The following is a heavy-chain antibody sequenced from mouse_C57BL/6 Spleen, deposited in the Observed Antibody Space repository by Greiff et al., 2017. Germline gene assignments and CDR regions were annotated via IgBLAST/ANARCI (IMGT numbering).Heavy chain of an antibody. Sequence: QVQLQQPGAELVRPGSSVKLSCKASGYTFTSYWMDWVKQRPGQGLEWIGNIYPSDSATHYNQKFKDKATLTVDKSSSTAYMQLSSLTSEDSAVYYCATNYVVSSSAFAYWGQGTLVTVSA. CDR1: GYTFTSYW. J-gene: IGHJ3*01. V-gene: IGHV1-61*01. D-gene: IGHD1-3*01. CDR2: IYPSDSAT. CDR3: ATNYVVSSSAFAY.